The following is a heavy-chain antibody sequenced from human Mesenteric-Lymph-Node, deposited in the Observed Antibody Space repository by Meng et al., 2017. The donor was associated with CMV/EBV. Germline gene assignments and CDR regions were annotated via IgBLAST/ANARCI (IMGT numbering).Heavy chain of an antibody. D-gene: IGHD4-17*01. CDR1: GFIFSSYA. CDR2: IRGSASDS. V-gene: IGHV3-23*01. Sequence: GESLKISCAASGFIFSSYAMSWVRQAPGKGLEWVSTIRGSASDSYSADSVQGRFTISRDNSRNTLYLQMNSLRAEDTAIYYCAKTTYGDYYWYGMDVWGQGTTVTVSS. CDR3: AKTTYGDYYWYGMDV. J-gene: IGHJ6*02.